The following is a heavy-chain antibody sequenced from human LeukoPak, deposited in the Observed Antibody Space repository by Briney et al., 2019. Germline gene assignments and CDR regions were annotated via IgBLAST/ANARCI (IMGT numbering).Heavy chain of an antibody. J-gene: IGHJ3*02. CDR1: GYSISSGYY. CDR3: AREGGGDYVSAFDI. Sequence: SETLSLTCTVSGYSISSGYYWGWIRQPPGKGLEWIGSIYHSGSTYYNPSLKSRVTISVDTSKNQFSLKLSSVTAADTAVYYCAREGGGDYVSAFDIWGQGTMVTVSS. V-gene: IGHV4-38-2*02. D-gene: IGHD4-17*01. CDR2: IYHSGST.